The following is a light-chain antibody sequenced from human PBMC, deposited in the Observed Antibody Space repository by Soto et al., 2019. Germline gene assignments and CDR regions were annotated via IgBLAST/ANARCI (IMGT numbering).Light chain of an antibody. CDR2: KAS. Sequence: DIQMTQSPSTLSASVGERVTITCRASQSISSWLAWYQQKPGKAPKLLIYKASSLEGGVPSRFSGSGSGTEYTLTISGLQPDDLATYYCQQYNDYSRTFGQGTKVEIK. J-gene: IGKJ1*01. CDR1: QSISSW. V-gene: IGKV1-5*03. CDR3: QQYNDYSRT.